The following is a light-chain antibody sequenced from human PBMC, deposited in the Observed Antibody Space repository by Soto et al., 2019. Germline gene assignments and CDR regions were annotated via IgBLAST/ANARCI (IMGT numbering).Light chain of an antibody. CDR1: SSDIGSYDR. CDR3: CSYEGSNIFAV. J-gene: IGLJ2*01. CDR2: EDY. V-gene: IGLV2-23*01. Sequence: QSALTQPASVSGSPGQSITISCTGTSSDIGSYDRVSWYQWHPGKAPKLIIYEDYRRPSQISNRFSGSKSGNTASLTISGRQADDEADYYCCSYEGSNIFAVFGGGTKLTVL.